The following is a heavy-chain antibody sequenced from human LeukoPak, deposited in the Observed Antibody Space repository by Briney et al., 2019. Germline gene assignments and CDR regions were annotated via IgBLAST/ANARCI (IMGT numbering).Heavy chain of an antibody. CDR2: IKQDGSEK. D-gene: IGHD1-7*01. V-gene: IGHV3-7*03. J-gene: IGHJ6*03. CDR1: GFTFSSYW. CDR3: AKTPSWNYVDYYYYYMDV. Sequence: GGSLRLSCAASGFTFSSYWMSWVRQAPGKGLEWVANIKQDGSEKYYVDSVKGRFTISRDNAKNSLYLQMNSLRAEDTAVYYCAKTPSWNYVDYYYYYMDVWGKGTTVTVSS.